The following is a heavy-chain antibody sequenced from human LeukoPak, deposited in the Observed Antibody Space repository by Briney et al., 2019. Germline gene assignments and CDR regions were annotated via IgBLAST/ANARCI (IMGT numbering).Heavy chain of an antibody. CDR3: ARGSIEQQLFYYYYYYMDV. J-gene: IGHJ6*03. CDR1: GFTLSSYW. V-gene: IGHV3-74*01. Sequence: PGESLRHSCPASGFTLSSYWMHWVRPAPGKGLVWVSRINSEGSSTRDADSVKGRFSICRDNAKNALYLQMSGLRAEDTAVYYCARGSIEQQLFYYYYYYMDVWGKGTTVTVSS. CDR2: INSEGSST. D-gene: IGHD6-13*01.